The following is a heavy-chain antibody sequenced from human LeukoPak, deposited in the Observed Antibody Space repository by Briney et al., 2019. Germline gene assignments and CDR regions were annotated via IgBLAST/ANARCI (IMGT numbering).Heavy chain of an antibody. Sequence: GGSLRLSCAASGFTFSSYWMSWVRQAPGKGLEWVANIKQDGSEKYYVDSVKGRFTISRDNAKNSLYLQMNSLRAEDTAVYYCARDGSGSYYVSYFDYWGQGTLVTVSS. CDR3: ARDGSGSYYVSYFDY. D-gene: IGHD1-26*01. CDR1: GFTFSSYW. V-gene: IGHV3-7*01. CDR2: IKQDGSEK. J-gene: IGHJ4*02.